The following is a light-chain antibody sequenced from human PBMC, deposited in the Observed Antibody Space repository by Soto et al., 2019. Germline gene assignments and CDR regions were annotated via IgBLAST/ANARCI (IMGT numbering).Light chain of an antibody. Sequence: EIVLTQAPVTLSLSPGEGATLSCKASQNINTNLGWYQQKPGQAPRLLIYDASLRATGIPARFTGSGSETDFTLTINSLEPEDFAVYYCQQRGNWPRTWAFGQGTKVEVK. J-gene: IGKJ1*01. V-gene: IGKV3-11*01. CDR1: QNINTN. CDR3: QQRGNWPRTWA. CDR2: DAS.